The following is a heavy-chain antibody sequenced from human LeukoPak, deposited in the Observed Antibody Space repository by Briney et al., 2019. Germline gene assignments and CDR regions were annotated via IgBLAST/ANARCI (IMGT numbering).Heavy chain of an antibody. J-gene: IGHJ2*01. V-gene: IGHV4-59*12. Sequence: PSETLSLTCSISADSLSSYYWGWIRQTPQRGLELIGYGHFSGYADYNPSLKSRVNLSVDTTKKLISLRLTSVTAADTAVYYCARRGFFGSGNYYNPSSYFDVWGRGALVTVSS. CDR3: ARRGFFGSGNYYNPSSYFDV. D-gene: IGHD3-10*01. CDR2: GHFSGYA. CDR1: ADSLSSYY.